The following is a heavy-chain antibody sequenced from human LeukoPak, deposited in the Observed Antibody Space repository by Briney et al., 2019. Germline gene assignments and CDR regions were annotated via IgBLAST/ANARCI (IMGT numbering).Heavy chain of an antibody. J-gene: IGHJ4*02. V-gene: IGHV4-31*03. CDR1: GVSISSGGYY. CDR2: IYYTGST. CDR3: ARDAQYYYDDSGYYYLDY. Sequence: SETLSPTCTVSGVSISSGGYYWSWIRQHPGKGLEWIGYIYYTGSTYYNPSLKSRVSISVDTSKNQFSLNLSSVTAADTAIYYCARDAQYYYDDSGYYYLDYWGQGTLVTVSS. D-gene: IGHD3-22*01.